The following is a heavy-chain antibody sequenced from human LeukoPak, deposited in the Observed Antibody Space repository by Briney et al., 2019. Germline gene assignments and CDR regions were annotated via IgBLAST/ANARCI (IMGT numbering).Heavy chain of an antibody. D-gene: IGHD3-9*01. CDR1: GYTFTSYD. Sequence: ASVKVSCKASGYTFTSYDINWVRQAPGQGLEWMGWMNPNSGNTGYAQKFQGRVTMTRNTSISTAYMELSSLRSEDTAVYYCARATPLLRYFDWSHIDYWGQGTLVTVSS. CDR2: MNPNSGNT. CDR3: ARATPLLRYFDWSHIDY. J-gene: IGHJ4*02. V-gene: IGHV1-8*02.